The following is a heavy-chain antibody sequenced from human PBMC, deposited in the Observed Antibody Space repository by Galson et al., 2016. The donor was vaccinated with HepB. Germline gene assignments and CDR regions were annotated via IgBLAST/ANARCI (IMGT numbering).Heavy chain of an antibody. Sequence: SLRLSCATSGFTFSSYAMNWVRQAPGKGLEWVSAITGRGGSTYYADSVKGRFTISRDNSKNTLSLQMNSLRAEDTAVYYCAKERGGWYDYWGQGTVVTVSS. CDR3: AKERGGWYDY. CDR2: ITGRGGST. CDR1: GFTFSSYA. D-gene: IGHD6-19*01. V-gene: IGHV3-23*01. J-gene: IGHJ4*02.